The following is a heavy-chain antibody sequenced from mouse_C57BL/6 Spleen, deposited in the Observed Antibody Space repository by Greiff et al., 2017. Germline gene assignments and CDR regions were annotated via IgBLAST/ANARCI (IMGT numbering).Heavy chain of an antibody. J-gene: IGHJ3*01. Sequence: VQLQQSGAELVRPGASVTLSCKASGYTFTDYEMHWVKQTPVHGLEWIGAIDPETGGTAYNQKFKGKAILTADKSTSTAYMELRSLTSEDSAVYYCTRYYYGSSRFFAYWGQGTLVTVSA. D-gene: IGHD1-1*01. CDR1: GYTFTDYE. CDR3: TRYYYGSSRFFAY. CDR2: IDPETGGT. V-gene: IGHV1-15*01.